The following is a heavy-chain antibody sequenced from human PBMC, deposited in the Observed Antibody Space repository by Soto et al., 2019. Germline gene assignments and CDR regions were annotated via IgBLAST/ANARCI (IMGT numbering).Heavy chain of an antibody. Sequence: QLQLQESGPGLVKPSETLSLTCTVSGGSISSSSYYWGWIRQPPGKGLEWIGSIYYSGSTYYNPSLKSRVTISVDTSKNQFSLKLSSVTAADTAVYYCARPSGYSYGYFDYWGQGTPVTVSS. CDR1: GGSISSSSYY. J-gene: IGHJ4*02. CDR2: IYYSGST. CDR3: ARPSGYSYGYFDY. D-gene: IGHD5-18*01. V-gene: IGHV4-39*01.